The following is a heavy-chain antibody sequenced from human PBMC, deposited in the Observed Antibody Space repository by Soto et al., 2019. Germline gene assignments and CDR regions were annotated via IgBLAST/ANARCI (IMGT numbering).Heavy chain of an antibody. CDR1: GGSISSGGYY. D-gene: IGHD3-10*01. CDR2: IYYSGST. V-gene: IGHV4-61*08. J-gene: IGHJ3*01. CDR3: ARVWGGAFDF. Sequence: SETLPLTCTVSGGSISSGGYYWSWIRQHPGKGLEWIGYIYYSGSTKYNPSLKSRVTISVDTSKNRFSLRLSSVTAADTAVYYCARVWGGAFDFWGQGTMVTVSS.